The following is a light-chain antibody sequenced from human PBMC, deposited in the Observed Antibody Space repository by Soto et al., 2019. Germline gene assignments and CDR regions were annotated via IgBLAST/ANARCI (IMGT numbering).Light chain of an antibody. V-gene: IGKV3-11*01. CDR2: DAS. Sequence: EIVLTQSPATLSLSPGERATLSCRASQSVGNYLAWYQQKPGQAPRLLIYDASNRATGIPARFSGSGSGTDFTLTISSLEPEDFGVYYCQQRSDWPSFGGGTKVELK. CDR1: QSVGNY. J-gene: IGKJ4*01. CDR3: QQRSDWPS.